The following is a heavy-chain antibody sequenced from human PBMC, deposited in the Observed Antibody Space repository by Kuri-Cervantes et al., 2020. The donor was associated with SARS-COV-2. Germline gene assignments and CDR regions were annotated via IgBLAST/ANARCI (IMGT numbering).Heavy chain of an antibody. D-gene: IGHD3-22*01. V-gene: IGHV3-7*05. Sequence: GESLKISCAASGFTFSSYAMSWVRQAPGKGLEWVANIKQDGSEKYYVDSVKGRFTISRDNAKNSLYLQMSSLRAEDTAVYYCARDYYDSSGYSSFDYWGQGTLVTVSS. J-gene: IGHJ4*02. CDR3: ARDYYDSSGYSSFDY. CDR2: IKQDGSEK. CDR1: GFTFSSYA.